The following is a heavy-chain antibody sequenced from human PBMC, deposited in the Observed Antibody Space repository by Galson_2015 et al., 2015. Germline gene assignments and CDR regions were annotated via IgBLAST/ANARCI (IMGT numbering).Heavy chain of an antibody. CDR1: GYTFTSYA. J-gene: IGHJ5*02. CDR2: INAGNGNT. CDR3: ARDQSEYYYGSAYRRNWFDP. Sequence: SVKVSCKASGYTFTSYAMHWVRQAPGQRLEWMGWINAGNGNTKYSQKFQGRVTITRDTSASTAYMELSSLRSEDTAVYYCARDQSEYYYGSAYRRNWFDPWGQGTLVTVSS. V-gene: IGHV1-3*01. D-gene: IGHD3-10*01.